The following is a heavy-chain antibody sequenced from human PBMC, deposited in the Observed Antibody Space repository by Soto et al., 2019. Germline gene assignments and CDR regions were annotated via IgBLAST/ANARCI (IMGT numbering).Heavy chain of an antibody. V-gene: IGHV3-30*18. CDR3: AKGSAIVLVPAAMIDYYGMDV. CDR2: ISYDGSNK. D-gene: IGHD2-2*01. J-gene: IGHJ6*02. CDR1: GFTFSSYG. Sequence: QVQLVESGGGVVQPGRSLRLSCAASGFTFSSYGMHWVRQAPGKGLEWVAVISYDGSNKYYADSVKGRFTISRDNSKNTLYLQMNSLRAEDTAVYYCAKGSAIVLVPAAMIDYYGMDVWGQGTKVTVSS.